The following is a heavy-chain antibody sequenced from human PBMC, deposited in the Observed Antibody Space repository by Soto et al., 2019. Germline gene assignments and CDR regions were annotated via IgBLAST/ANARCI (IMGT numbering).Heavy chain of an antibody. V-gene: IGHV3-73*01. CDR2: IRSKANSYAT. J-gene: IGHJ4*02. D-gene: IGHD1-1*01. Sequence: EVQLVESGGGLVQPGGSLKLSCTVSGFTFSDSALHWVRQASGKGLEWVGRIRSKANSYATAYAVSVKGRFTIYRDESKNTAYVQINSRITEDTAVYSWTGRGLGRTLTDYWGQGTLVTVSS. CDR3: TGRGLGRTLTDY. CDR1: GFTFSDSA.